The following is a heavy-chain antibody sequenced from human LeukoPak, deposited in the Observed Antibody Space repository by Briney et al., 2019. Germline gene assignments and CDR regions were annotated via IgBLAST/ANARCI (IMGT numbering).Heavy chain of an antibody. D-gene: IGHD1-26*01. J-gene: IGHJ4*02. V-gene: IGHV3-7*01. Sequence: GGSPRLSCAASGFTFSNYWMGWVRQAPGKGLEWVANIKQDGSQKYFGDSVKGRFTISRDNAENSLFLQMSSLRDEDTVVYYCARDSGSYHFDSCWGQGTLVTVSS. CDR1: GFTFSNYW. CDR3: ARDSGSYHFDSC. CDR2: IKQDGSQK.